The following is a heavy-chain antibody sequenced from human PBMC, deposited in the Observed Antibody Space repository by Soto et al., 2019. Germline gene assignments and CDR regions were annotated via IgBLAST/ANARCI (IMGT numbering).Heavy chain of an antibody. J-gene: IGHJ6*02. CDR2: INPSGGST. CDR1: GYTFTSYY. Sequence: GAAVKVSCKASGYTFTSYYMHWVRQAPGQGLEWMGIINPSGGSTSYAQKFQGRVTMTRDTSTSTVYMELSSLRSEDTAVYYCARGSKWFGELLDNYYYYGMDAWGQGTRVTVSS. CDR3: ARGSKWFGELLDNYYYYGMDA. D-gene: IGHD3-10*01. V-gene: IGHV1-46*01.